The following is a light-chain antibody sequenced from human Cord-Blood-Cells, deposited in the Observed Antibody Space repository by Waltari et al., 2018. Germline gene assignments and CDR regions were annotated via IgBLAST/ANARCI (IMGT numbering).Light chain of an antibody. CDR2: EVS. Sequence: QSALTQPPSASGSPGQSVTISCTGTSSDVGGYNYVSWYQQRPGKAPKLMIYEVSKRPSGVPDLFSGSKSGNTASLTVSGLQAEDEADYYCSSYAGSNNLVFGGGTKLTVL. CDR3: SSYAGSNNLV. J-gene: IGLJ2*01. V-gene: IGLV2-8*01. CDR1: SSDVGGYNY.